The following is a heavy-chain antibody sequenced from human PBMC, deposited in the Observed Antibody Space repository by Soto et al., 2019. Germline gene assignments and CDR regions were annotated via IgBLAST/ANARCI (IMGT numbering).Heavy chain of an antibody. CDR3: ATLNSYGADY. J-gene: IGHJ4*01. CDR2: VETDGSIT. V-gene: IGHV3-74*01. D-gene: IGHD5-18*01. CDR1: GFTFSSYW. Sequence: QPGGSLRLSCAASGFTFSSYWMHWVRQAPGKGLVWVSRVETDGSITNYADSVKGRFTISRDNAKNTVDLQMNSLRAEYTAMYYCATLNSYGADYWGQGTLVTVSS.